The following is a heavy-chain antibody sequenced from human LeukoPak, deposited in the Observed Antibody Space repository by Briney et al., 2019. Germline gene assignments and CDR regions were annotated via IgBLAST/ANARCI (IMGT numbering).Heavy chain of an antibody. D-gene: IGHD4-17*01. V-gene: IGHV4-61*09. CDR2: IYTTGNT. Sequence: PSETLSLTCTVSGGSVISGGYYWSWIRQPAGKGLEWIGHIYTTGNTNYNPSLKSRVTISIDTSKNQFSLKLSSVTAADSARYFCARDSQDYADDLVYYYYYMDVWGKGTTVTVSS. CDR1: GGSVISGGYY. J-gene: IGHJ6*03. CDR3: ARDSQDYADDLVYYYYYMDV.